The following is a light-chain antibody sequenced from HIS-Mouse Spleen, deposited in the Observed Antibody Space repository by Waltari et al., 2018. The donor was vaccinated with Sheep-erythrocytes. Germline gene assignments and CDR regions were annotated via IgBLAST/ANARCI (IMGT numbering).Light chain of an antibody. V-gene: IGLV3-21*02. CDR3: QVWDSSSDHVV. J-gene: IGLJ2*01. Sequence: SYVLTQPPSVSVAPGQTARITCGGNNIGSKSVHWYQQKPGQAPVLVVYDDSDRPSGIPGRFSGSNSGNTATLNISRVEAGDEADYYCQVWDSSSDHVVFGGGTKLTVL. CDR1: NIGSKS. CDR2: DDS.